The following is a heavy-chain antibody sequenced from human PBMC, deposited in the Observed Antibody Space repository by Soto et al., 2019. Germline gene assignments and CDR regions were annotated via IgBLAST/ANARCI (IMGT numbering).Heavy chain of an antibody. CDR2: ISGGGGNT. J-gene: IGHJ4*02. Sequence: GGSLRLSCAASGFTFSSHAMSWVRQAPGKGLEWVSAISGGGGNTNYADSVKGRFTISRDNSKNTLYLQMNSLRAEDTAVYYCAKAGSGWFDFDYWGQGTLVTVSS. CDR3: AKAGSGWFDFDY. D-gene: IGHD6-19*01. CDR1: GFTFSSHA. V-gene: IGHV3-23*01.